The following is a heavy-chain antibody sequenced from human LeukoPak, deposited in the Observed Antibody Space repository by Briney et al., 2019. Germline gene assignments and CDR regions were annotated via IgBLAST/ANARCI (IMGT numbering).Heavy chain of an antibody. V-gene: IGHV3-53*01. CDR3: AKAVGSSGYFSRDAFDI. Sequence: PGGSLRLSCAASXFTVSSYHLSWVRQAPGEGLEWLSAFYRTTGQFYADSVRGRFTISRDNSKNTVYLQMNSLRAEGTAIYYCAKAVGSSGYFSRDAFDIWGQGTMVTVSS. CDR2: FYRTTGQ. D-gene: IGHD3-22*01. CDR1: XFTVSSYH. J-gene: IGHJ3*02.